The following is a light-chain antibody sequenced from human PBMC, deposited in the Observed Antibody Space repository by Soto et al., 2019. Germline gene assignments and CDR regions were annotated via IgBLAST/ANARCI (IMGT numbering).Light chain of an antibody. CDR3: QKYDGVPLT. CDR2: GAS. J-gene: IGKJ4*01. V-gene: IGKV1-27*01. Sequence: DIQMTQCPSSLSASLGDRVTITCRASQGITKSLAWYQQRPGKVPKLLIYGASTLKSGVASRFSGSGSGTYFTLTISSLQPEDVATYYCQKYDGVPLTFGGGTKVEIK. CDR1: QGITKS.